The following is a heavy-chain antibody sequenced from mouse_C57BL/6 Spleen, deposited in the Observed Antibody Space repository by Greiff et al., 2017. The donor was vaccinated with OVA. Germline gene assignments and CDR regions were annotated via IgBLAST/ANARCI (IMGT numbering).Heavy chain of an antibody. CDR1: GYAFSSSW. CDR3: ARTTTVVADY. J-gene: IGHJ2*01. Sequence: QVQLQRSGPELVKPGASVKISCKASGYAFSSSWMNWVKQRPGKGLEWIGRIYPGDGDTNYNGKFKGKATLTADKSSSTAYMQLSSLTSEDSAVYFCARTTTVVADYWGQGTTLTVSS. V-gene: IGHV1-82*01. D-gene: IGHD1-1*01. CDR2: IYPGDGDT.